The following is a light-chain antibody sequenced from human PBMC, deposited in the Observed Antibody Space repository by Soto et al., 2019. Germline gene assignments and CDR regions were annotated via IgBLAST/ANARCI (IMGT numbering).Light chain of an antibody. V-gene: IGKV4-1*01. J-gene: IGKJ1*01. CDR1: QSVLFSSNNKNY. CDR3: HHYYTPPWA. Sequence: DIVMTQSPDSLAVSLGERATINCKSSQSVLFSSNNKNYLAWYQQKAGQPPKLLIYWASTRESGVPDRFSGSGSGTDFTLTISSLQAEDVAVYYCHHYYTPPWAFGQGTKVEIK. CDR2: WAS.